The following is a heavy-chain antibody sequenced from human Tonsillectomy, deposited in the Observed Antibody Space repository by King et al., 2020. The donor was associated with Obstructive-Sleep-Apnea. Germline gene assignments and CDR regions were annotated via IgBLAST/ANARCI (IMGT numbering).Heavy chain of an antibody. V-gene: IGHV3-43D*03. CDR2: ISWDGSST. Sequence: VQLVESGGVVVQPGGSLRLSCAASGFSFDDYAMHWVRQAPGKGLEWVSVISWDGSSTYYADSVKGRFTISRDNSKNSLYLQMNSLRVKDTALYYCAKDITVSDILTGYYYYGMDVWGQGTTVIVSS. CDR1: GFSFDDYA. J-gene: IGHJ6*02. CDR3: AKDITVSDILTGYYYYGMDV. D-gene: IGHD3-9*01.